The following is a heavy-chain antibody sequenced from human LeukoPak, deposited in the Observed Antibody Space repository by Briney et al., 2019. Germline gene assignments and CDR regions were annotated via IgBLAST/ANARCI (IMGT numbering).Heavy chain of an antibody. CDR2: INPNSGGT. Sequence: GASVKVSCKASGYTFNGYYMHWVRQAPGQGLEWMGWINPNSGGTNYAQKFQGRVTMTRDTSISTAYMELSRLRSDDTAVYYCARDLGMGYNWNYGIAYWGQGTLVTVSS. D-gene: IGHD1-7*01. J-gene: IGHJ4*02. CDR1: GYTFNGYY. CDR3: ARDLGMGYNWNYGIAY. V-gene: IGHV1-2*02.